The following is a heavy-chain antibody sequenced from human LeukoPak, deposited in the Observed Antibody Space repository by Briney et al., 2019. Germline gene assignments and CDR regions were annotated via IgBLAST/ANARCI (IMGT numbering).Heavy chain of an antibody. J-gene: IGHJ4*02. CDR3: ARGGILGAFNLMDY. D-gene: IGHD1-26*01. CDR2: ILYDGSRQ. Sequence: GGSLRLSCAASGFSFSNYAMHWVRQAPGKGLGWVAVILYDGSRQNTADSVRGRFIISRDNSKNTLFLQMSSLTTDDTAVYYCARGGILGAFNLMDYWGQGTLVTVSS. V-gene: IGHV3-30*04. CDR1: GFSFSNYA.